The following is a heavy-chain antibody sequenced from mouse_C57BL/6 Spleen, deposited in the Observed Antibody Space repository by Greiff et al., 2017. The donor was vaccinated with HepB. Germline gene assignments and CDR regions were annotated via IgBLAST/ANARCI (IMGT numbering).Heavy chain of an antibody. V-gene: IGHV10-3*01. J-gene: IGHJ2*01. CDR2: IRSKSSNYAK. CDR3: VREGVFITTVVGYFDY. D-gene: IGHD1-1*01. CDR1: GFTFNTYA. Sequence: EVKLMESGGGLVQPKGSLKLSCAASGFTFNTYAMHWVRQAPGKGLEWVARIRSKSSNYAKYYADSVKDRFTISRDDSQSMLYRQINNLKTEDTAMYYCVREGVFITTVVGYFDYWGQGTTLTVSS.